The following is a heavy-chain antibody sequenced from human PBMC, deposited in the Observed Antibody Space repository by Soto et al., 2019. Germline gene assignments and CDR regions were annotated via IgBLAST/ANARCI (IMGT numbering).Heavy chain of an antibody. D-gene: IGHD6-19*01. J-gene: IGHJ3*02. CDR1: GFSLTTSGES. CDR2: IHWNDDK. CDR3: AHSNLKPWWLGSENDAFNI. V-gene: IGHV2-5*01. Sequence: QITLKESGPTLVKPTQTLTLTCTFSGFSLTTSGESVGWIRQPPGKALEWLALIHWNDDKYYSPSLKSRLTVGKDTFKKQVVLTMTNMDPVDTATYYCAHSNLKPWWLGSENDAFNIWGRGTTVTVSS.